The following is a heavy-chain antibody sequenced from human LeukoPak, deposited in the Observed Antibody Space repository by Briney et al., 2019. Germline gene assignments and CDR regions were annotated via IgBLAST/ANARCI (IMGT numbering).Heavy chain of an antibody. CDR1: GGSISSSSYY. V-gene: IGHV4-39*07. J-gene: IGHJ4*02. D-gene: IGHD2-21*01. CDR3: ARGPRAGLIWAPVDY. CDR2: ISYSGTT. Sequence: KPSETLSLTCTVSGGSISSSSYYWGWIRQPPGKGLEWIGTISYSGTTYYNPSLKSRVTISLDTSKNQFSLNLSSVAAADTAVYYCARGPRAGLIWAPVDYWGQGTLVTVSS.